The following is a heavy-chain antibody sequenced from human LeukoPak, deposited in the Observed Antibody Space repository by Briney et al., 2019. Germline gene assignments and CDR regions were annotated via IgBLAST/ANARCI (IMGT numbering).Heavy chain of an antibody. CDR1: GYRFSSYD. Sequence: GASVKVSCKASGYRFSSYDINWVRQATGQWLEWMAYMNPNSGNTVFAQNFRDRLTITRSTSMSTAYVELTSLRSQDTAVYYCARADSPGASFHYWGQGTLVTVSS. CDR2: MNPNSGNT. CDR3: ARADSPGASFHY. V-gene: IGHV1-8*03. D-gene: IGHD1-26*01. J-gene: IGHJ4*02.